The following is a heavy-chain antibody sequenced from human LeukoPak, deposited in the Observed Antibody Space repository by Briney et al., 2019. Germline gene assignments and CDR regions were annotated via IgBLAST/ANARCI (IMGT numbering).Heavy chain of an antibody. D-gene: IGHD1-26*01. CDR2: ISWNSGYI. CDR3: AKDIGNSGSYDYFDY. CDR1: GFTFDDYA. Sequence: GRSLRLSCAASGFTFDDYAMHWVRQAPGKGLEWVSGISWNSGYIGYPDSVKGRFTISRDNAKNSLYLQMNSLRAEDTALYYCAKDIGNSGSYDYFDYWGQGTLVTVSS. J-gene: IGHJ4*02. V-gene: IGHV3-9*01.